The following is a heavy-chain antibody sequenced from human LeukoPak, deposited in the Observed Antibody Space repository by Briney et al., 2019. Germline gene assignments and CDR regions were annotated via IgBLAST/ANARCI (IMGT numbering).Heavy chain of an antibody. CDR3: ARGSRGGITFGGVIVGAFDI. CDR1: GFTFSTYG. Sequence: GGSLRLSCAASGFTFSTYGMSWVRQAPGKGLEWVSAISGSGGSTYYADSVKGRFTISRDNSKNTLYLQMNSLRAEDTAVYYCARGSRGGITFGGVIVGAFDIWGQGTMVTVSS. D-gene: IGHD3-16*02. J-gene: IGHJ3*02. CDR2: ISGSGGST. V-gene: IGHV3-23*01.